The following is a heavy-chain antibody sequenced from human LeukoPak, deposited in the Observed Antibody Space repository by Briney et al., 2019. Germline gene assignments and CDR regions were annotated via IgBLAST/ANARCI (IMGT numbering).Heavy chain of an antibody. J-gene: IGHJ4*02. Sequence: GASVKVSCKVSGYTLTELSMHWVRQAPGKGLEWMGGFDPEDGETIYAQKFQGRVTMAEDTSTDTAYMELSSLRSEDTAVYYCATDLAISGATGGIDYWGQGTLVTVSS. CDR3: ATDLAISGATGGIDY. V-gene: IGHV1-24*01. CDR2: FDPEDGET. D-gene: IGHD1-26*01. CDR1: GYTLTELS.